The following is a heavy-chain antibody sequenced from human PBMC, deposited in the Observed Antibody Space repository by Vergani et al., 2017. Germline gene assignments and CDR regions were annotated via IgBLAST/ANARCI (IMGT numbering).Heavy chain of an antibody. V-gene: IGHV1-46*01. CDR2: INPSGGST. J-gene: IGHJ5*02. D-gene: IGHD4-17*01. Sequence: QVQLVQSGAEVKKLGPPVKVSSKALGYPSTSYIMHWVRQAPGQGLEWMGIINPSGGSTSYAQKFQGRVTMTRDTSTSTVYMELSSLRSEDTAVYYCARDLRGENWFDPWGQGTLVTVSS. CDR3: ARDLRGENWFDP. CDR1: GYPSTSYI.